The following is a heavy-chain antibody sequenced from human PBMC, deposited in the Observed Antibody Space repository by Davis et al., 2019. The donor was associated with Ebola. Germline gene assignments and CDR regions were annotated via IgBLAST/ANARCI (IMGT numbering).Heavy chain of an antibody. CDR1: GGSISSYY. D-gene: IGHD3-16*01. CDR3: ARDLGSGGGLDY. CDR2: IYYSGST. J-gene: IGHJ4*02. V-gene: IGHV4-59*01. Sequence: SETLSLTCTVSGGSISSYYWSWIRQPPGKGLEWIGYIYYSGSTNYNPSLKSRVTISVDTSKNQFSLKLSSVTGADTAVYYCARDLGSGGGLDYWGQGTLITVSS.